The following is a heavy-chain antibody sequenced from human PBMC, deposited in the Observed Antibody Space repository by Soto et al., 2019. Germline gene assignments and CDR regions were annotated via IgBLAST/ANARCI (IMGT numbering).Heavy chain of an antibody. CDR3: AKDFVDLKGGWDWFDP. D-gene: IGHD2-21*01. J-gene: IGHJ5*02. Sequence: GGPLRLSCAASGFTFTNYAMSWVRQAPGKGLEWVSAISGSGGRTYYADSVKGRFTVSRDDSKDTLYLQMNSPRVEDTAVYYCAKDFVDLKGGWDWFDPWCQGILVTVS. CDR1: GFTFTNYA. CDR2: ISGSGGRT. V-gene: IGHV3-23*01.